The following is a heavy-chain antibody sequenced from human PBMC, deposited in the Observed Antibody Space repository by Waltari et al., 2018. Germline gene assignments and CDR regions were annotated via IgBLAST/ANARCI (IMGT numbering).Heavy chain of an antibody. Sequence: EVQLLESGGGLVQPGGSLRLSCAASGFTFSSYAMSWVRQAPGTGLEWVSAISGSGGSTYYADSVKGRFTISRDNSKNTLYLQMNSLRAEDTAVYYCAKDPATYYYDSSGYYYPYYFDYWGQGTLVTVSS. CDR2: ISGSGGST. D-gene: IGHD3-22*01. CDR1: GFTFSSYA. V-gene: IGHV3-23*01. CDR3: AKDPATYYYDSSGYYYPYYFDY. J-gene: IGHJ4*02.